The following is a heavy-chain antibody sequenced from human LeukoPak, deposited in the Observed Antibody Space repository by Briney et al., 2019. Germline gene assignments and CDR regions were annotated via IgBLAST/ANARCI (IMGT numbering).Heavy chain of an antibody. J-gene: IGHJ4*02. V-gene: IGHV4-59*08. CDR3: ARHGGFGELSNFDY. CDR2: IYYSGST. D-gene: IGHD3-16*02. CDR1: GGSISSYY. Sequence: SETLSLAATVAGGSISSYYWSWIRQPPGKGLDWIGSIYYSGSTNYNPSLKSRVTISVDTSKNQFPLNLSSVTAADTAVYYCARHGGFGELSNFDYWGQGTLVTVSS.